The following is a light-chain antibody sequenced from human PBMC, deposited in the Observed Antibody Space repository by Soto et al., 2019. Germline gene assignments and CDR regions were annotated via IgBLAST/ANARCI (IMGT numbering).Light chain of an antibody. CDR2: TTS. V-gene: IGKV1-12*01. CDR3: QRANRFPIT. J-gene: IGKJ5*01. CDR1: QDISSW. Sequence: DIQMTQSPSFVSASVGDRATVTCRASQDISSWLAWYQQKPGTAPKLLIYTTSTLGSGVPSRFSGSRSWTDFTLTISGLQPEDFATYYGQRANRFPITFGQGTRLEIK.